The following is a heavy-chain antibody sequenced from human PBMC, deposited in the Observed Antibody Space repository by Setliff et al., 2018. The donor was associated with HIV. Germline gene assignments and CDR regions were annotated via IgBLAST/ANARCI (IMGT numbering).Heavy chain of an antibody. J-gene: IGHJ4*02. D-gene: IGHD3-10*01. CDR2: INPSGDST. Sequence: GASVKVSCKDSGFTFTRYYMHWVRQAPGQGLEWMGIINPSGDSTNYAQKFQGRVTMTRDTSTSTVYMELSSLRSEDTAVYCCARFYYGSGSDQGVLDYWGQGTLVTVSS. CDR3: ARFYYGSGSDQGVLDY. V-gene: IGHV1-46*03. CDR1: GFTFTRYY.